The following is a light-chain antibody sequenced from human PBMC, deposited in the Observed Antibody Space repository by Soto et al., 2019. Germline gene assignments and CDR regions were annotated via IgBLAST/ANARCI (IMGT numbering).Light chain of an antibody. Sequence: EIVLTQSPGTLSLSPGERATLSCRASQSVSSNYLAWYQQKPGQAPRLLIYGASSRATGIPDRFSGSGSGTDFTLTISRLESEDFAVYYCQQYGRSAYTFGQGTTLEIK. CDR1: QSVSSNY. CDR2: GAS. V-gene: IGKV3-20*01. J-gene: IGKJ2*01. CDR3: QQYGRSAYT.